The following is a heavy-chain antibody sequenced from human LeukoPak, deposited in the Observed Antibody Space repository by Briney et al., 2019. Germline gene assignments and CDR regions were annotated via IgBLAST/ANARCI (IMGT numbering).Heavy chain of an antibody. Sequence: GGSLRLSCAASGLTFNIYAMTWVRQAPGKGLEWVSFISGSGGSTFYADSVKGWFIISRDNSKSTLFLQMNSLRAEDAAVYYCAKGGAGRAPFDYWGQGTLVTVSS. CDR2: ISGSGGST. D-gene: IGHD1-14*01. CDR1: GLTFNIYA. CDR3: AKGGAGRAPFDY. J-gene: IGHJ4*02. V-gene: IGHV3-23*01.